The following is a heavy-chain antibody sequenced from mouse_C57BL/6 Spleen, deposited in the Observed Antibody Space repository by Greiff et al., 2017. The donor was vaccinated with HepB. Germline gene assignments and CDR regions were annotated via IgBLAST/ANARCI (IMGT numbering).Heavy chain of an antibody. CDR3: TREGSKISFAY. CDR2: ISSGGDYI. CDR1: GFTFSSYA. J-gene: IGHJ3*01. Sequence: EVQRVESGEGLVKPGGSLKLSCAASGFTFSSYAMSWVRQTPEKRLEWVAYISSGGDYIYYADTVKGRFTISRDNARNTLYLQMSSLKSEDTAMYYCTREGSKISFAYWGQGTLVTVSA. D-gene: IGHD2-5*01. V-gene: IGHV5-9-1*02.